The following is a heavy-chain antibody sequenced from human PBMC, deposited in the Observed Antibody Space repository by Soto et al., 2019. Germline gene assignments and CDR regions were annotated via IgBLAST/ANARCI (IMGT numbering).Heavy chain of an antibody. Sequence: GGSLRLSXAASGFTFSNYAIHWVRQAPGKGLEWLALISFDGSEKKYADSVKGRFTVSRDNSKNTINLHMSSLRVGDTAVYYCAREERTFSLDFWGQGTQVTVSS. V-gene: IGHV3-30-3*01. CDR2: ISFDGSEK. J-gene: IGHJ4*02. CDR1: GFTFSNYA. CDR3: AREERTFSLDF.